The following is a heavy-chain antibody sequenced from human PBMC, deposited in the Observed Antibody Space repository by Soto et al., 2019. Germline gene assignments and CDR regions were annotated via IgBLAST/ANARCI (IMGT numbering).Heavy chain of an antibody. V-gene: IGHV4-59*08. Sequence: TRSVGDGSICGYCCSRIIQPPGKGLEWIGYIYYSGSTKYNPSLKSRVTISVDTSKNQFSLKLSSVTAADTAVYYCARHAVEYSSSPYYYYQTDVWRKRTTVTVSS. CDR3: ARHAVEYSSSPYYYYQTDV. D-gene: IGHD6-6*01. J-gene: IGHJ6*03. CDR1: DGSICGYC. CDR2: IYYSGST.